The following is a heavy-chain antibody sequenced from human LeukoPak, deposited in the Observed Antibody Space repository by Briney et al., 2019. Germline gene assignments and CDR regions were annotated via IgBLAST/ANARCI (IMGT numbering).Heavy chain of an antibody. V-gene: IGHV3-13*01. Sequence: GGSLRLSCAASGFTFSSYDMHWVRQAPGRGLEWVSSIGTAGDTYSPGSVKGRFTISRENAKNSLYLQMNSLRAGDTAVYYCARGPIVGITETKGYFDYWGQGILVTVSS. CDR3: ARGPIVGITETKGYFDY. CDR1: GFTFSSYD. J-gene: IGHJ4*02. CDR2: IGTAGDT. D-gene: IGHD1-7*01.